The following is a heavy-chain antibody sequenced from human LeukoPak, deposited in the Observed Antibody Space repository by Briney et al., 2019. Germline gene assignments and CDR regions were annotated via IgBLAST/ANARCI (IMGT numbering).Heavy chain of an antibody. CDR2: IHSSGST. CDR3: ARAGLAVAQLDF. Sequence: PSETLSLTCTVSGDSVTSYYWSWIRQPAGKGLEWIGHIHSSGSTNYNPSLKSRVTVSVDMSKNQFSLSLSSVTAADTAVYYCARAGLAVAQLDFWGQGTLVTVSS. D-gene: IGHD6-19*01. V-gene: IGHV4-4*07. CDR1: GDSVTSYY. J-gene: IGHJ4*02.